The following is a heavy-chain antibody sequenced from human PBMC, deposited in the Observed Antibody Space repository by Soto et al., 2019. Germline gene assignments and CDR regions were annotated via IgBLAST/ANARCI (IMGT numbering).Heavy chain of an antibody. CDR3: TTESSCSSTRFYVVDAFDI. CDR1: GFTFSNAW. Sequence: GGSLRLSCAASGFTFSNAWMSWVRQAPGKGLEWVGRIKSKTDGGTTDYAAPVKGRFAISRDDSKNTLYLQMNSLKTEDTAVYYCTTESSCSSTRFYVVDAFDIWGQGTMVTVSS. D-gene: IGHD2-2*01. V-gene: IGHV3-15*01. CDR2: IKSKTDGGTT. J-gene: IGHJ3*02.